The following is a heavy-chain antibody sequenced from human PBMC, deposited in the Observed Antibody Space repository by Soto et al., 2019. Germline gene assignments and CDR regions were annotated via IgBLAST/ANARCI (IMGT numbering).Heavy chain of an antibody. J-gene: IGHJ4*02. CDR2: IYHSGSA. CDR3: ARSVILTGGSYKGLIRLHYFDT. CDR1: GGSISSGGYW. V-gene: IGHV4-4*02. D-gene: IGHD3-9*01. Sequence: SETLSLTCTVSGGSISSGGYWWAWVRQPPGQGLEWIGEIYHSGSAIYTPSLKSRVTLSLDESKNEFSLNVDSVTAADTAVYYCARSVILTGGSYKGLIRLHYFDTWGPGTLVTVPQ.